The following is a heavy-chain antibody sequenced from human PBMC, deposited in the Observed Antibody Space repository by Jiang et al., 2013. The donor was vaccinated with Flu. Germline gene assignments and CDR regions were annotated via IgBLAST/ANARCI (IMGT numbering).Heavy chain of an antibody. CDR3: ARDLAYYGSGSNSYGMDV. CDR1: GGSVSSDSYH. D-gene: IGHD3-10*01. J-gene: IGHJ6*02. Sequence: LLKPSETLSLTCSVSGGSVSSDSYHWSWIRQPPGKGLEWIGYIYYSGSTNYNPSLKSRVTISVDTSKNQFSLKLSSVTAADTAVYYCARDLAYYGSGSNSYGMDVWGQGTTVTVSS. V-gene: IGHV4-61*01. CDR2: IYYSGST.